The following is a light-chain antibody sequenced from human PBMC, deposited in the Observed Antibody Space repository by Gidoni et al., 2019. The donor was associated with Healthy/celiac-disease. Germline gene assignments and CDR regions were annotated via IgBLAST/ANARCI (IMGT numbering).Light chain of an antibody. Sequence: DIQMTQSPFTPSASVGDRVTITCRAIQSISSWLAWYQQKPGKAPKLLIYKASSLESGVPSRFSGSGSGTEFTLTISSLQPDDFATYYCQQYNSYSWTFGQGTKVEIK. J-gene: IGKJ1*01. V-gene: IGKV1-5*03. CDR2: KAS. CDR1: QSISSW. CDR3: QQYNSYSWT.